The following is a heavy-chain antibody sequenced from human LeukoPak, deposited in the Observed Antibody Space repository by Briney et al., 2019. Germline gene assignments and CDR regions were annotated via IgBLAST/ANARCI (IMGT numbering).Heavy chain of an antibody. CDR3: ARSFGVVTPYYFDY. CDR1: GGSISSYY. Sequence: SETLSLTCTVSGGSISSYYWSWIRQPPGKGLEWIGYIYYSGSTNYNPSLKSRVTISVDTSKNQFSLKLSSVTAADTAVYYCARSFGVVTPYYFDYWGQGTLVTVSS. D-gene: IGHD3-3*01. J-gene: IGHJ4*02. CDR2: IYYSGST. V-gene: IGHV4-59*08.